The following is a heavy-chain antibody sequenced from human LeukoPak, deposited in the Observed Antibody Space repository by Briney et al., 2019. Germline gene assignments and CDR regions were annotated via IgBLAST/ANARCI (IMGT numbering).Heavy chain of an antibody. Sequence: PGRSLRLSCAASGFTFSSYGMHWVRQAPGKGLEWVAVIWYDGSNKYYADSVKGRFTISRDNSKNTLYLQMNSLRAEDTAVYYCAGPNSARRLRYFDWLSHYWYFDLWGRGTLVTVSS. CDR3: AGPNSARRLRYFDWLSHYWYFDL. V-gene: IGHV3-33*01. J-gene: IGHJ2*01. CDR2: IWYDGSNK. D-gene: IGHD3-9*01. CDR1: GFTFSSYG.